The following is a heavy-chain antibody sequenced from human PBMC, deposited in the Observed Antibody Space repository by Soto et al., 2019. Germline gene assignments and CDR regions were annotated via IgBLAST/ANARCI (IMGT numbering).Heavy chain of an antibody. CDR3: AKDPYYYDSSGYWYYFDY. D-gene: IGHD3-22*01. J-gene: IGHJ4*02. CDR2: ISGSGGST. CDR1: GFTFSSYA. V-gene: IGHV3-23*01. Sequence: LRLSCAASGFTFSSYAMSWVRQAPGKGLEWVSAISGSGGSTYYADSVKGRFTISRDNSKNTLYLQMNSLRAEDTAVYYCAKDPYYYDSSGYWYYFDYWGQGTLVTVSS.